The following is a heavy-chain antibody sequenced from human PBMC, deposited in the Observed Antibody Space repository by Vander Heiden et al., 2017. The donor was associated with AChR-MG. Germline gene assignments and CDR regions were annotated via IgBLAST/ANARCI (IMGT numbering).Heavy chain of an antibody. V-gene: IGHV1-2*02. CDR2: INPNSGGT. Sequence: QVQLVQSGAEVKKPGASVKVSCKASGYPFTGYYMHWVRQAPGQGLEWMGWINPNSGGTNYAQKFQGRVTMTRDTSISTAYMELSRLRSDDTAVYYCARVATDISSGYYLYFQHWGQGTLVTVSS. CDR1: GYPFTGYY. CDR3: ARVATDISSGYYLYFQH. D-gene: IGHD3-22*01. J-gene: IGHJ1*01.